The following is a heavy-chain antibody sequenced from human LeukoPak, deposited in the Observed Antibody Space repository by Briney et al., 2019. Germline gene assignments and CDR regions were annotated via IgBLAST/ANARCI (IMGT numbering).Heavy chain of an antibody. V-gene: IGHV3-23*01. Sequence: GGSLRLSCAASGFTFSSYAMSWVRQAPGKGLEWVAAISGSDGSTYHADSVKGRFTISRDNSRTTLYLQMNSLRAEDTAVYYCAKASGSYYNPFDHWGQGTLVTVSS. CDR3: AKASGSYYNPFDH. D-gene: IGHD3-10*01. CDR1: GFTFSSYA. J-gene: IGHJ4*02. CDR2: ISGSDGST.